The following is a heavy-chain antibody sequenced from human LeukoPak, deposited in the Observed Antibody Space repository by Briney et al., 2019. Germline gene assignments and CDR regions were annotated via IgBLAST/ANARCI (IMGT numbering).Heavy chain of an antibody. V-gene: IGHV3-23*01. J-gene: IGHJ4*02. CDR2: INGIGGST. CDR1: GFTFSTYA. D-gene: IGHD1-26*01. Sequence: PGGSLRLSCAASGFTFSTYAMSWVRQAPGKGLEWVSAINGIGGSTYYADSVKGRFTISRDDSKNTLYLQMNSLRAEDTAVYYCAREGIVGATAYFDYWGQGTLVTVSS. CDR3: AREGIVGATAYFDY.